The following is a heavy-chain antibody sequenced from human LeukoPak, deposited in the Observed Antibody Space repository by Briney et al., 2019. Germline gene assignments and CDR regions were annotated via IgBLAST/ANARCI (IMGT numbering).Heavy chain of an antibody. CDR3: ARTLVIAGTPDAFDL. V-gene: IGHV1-69*13. D-gene: IGHD2-15*01. J-gene: IGHJ3*01. Sequence: SVKVSCKASEGTFSSYVISWVRQAPGQGLEWMGGIIPMFGTTNYAQKLQGRVTITADESTSTAYMDLSSLRPEDTAVYYCARTLVIAGTPDAFDLWGKGTMVTVSS. CDR1: EGTFSSYV. CDR2: IIPMFGTT.